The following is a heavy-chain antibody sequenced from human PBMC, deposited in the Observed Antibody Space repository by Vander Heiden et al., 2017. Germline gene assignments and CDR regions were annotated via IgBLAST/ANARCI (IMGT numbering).Heavy chain of an antibody. V-gene: IGHV3-30*18. CDR1: GFTFSGYG. CDR3: AKDSHSGTGGRIDY. J-gene: IGHJ4*02. Sequence: QVQLVESGGGVVQPGRSLRLSCAASGFTFSGYGMHWFRQAPGKGLEWVAVISYDGSNKYYADSVKGRFTISRDNSKNTLYLQMNSLRAEDTAVYYCAKDSHSGTGGRIDYWGQGTLVTVSS. CDR2: ISYDGSNK. D-gene: IGHD3-10*01.